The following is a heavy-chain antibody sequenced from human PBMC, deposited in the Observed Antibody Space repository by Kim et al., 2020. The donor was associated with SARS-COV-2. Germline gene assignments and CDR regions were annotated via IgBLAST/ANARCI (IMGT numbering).Heavy chain of an antibody. Sequence: GGSLRLSCAASGFTFSSYAMHWVRQAPGKGLEWVAVISYDGSNKYYADSVKGRFTISRDNSKNTLYLQMNSLRAEDTAVYYCARVDYGDYGAFDPWGQGTLVTVSS. CDR1: GFTFSSYA. J-gene: IGHJ5*02. D-gene: IGHD4-17*01. CDR2: ISYDGSNK. V-gene: IGHV3-30-3*01. CDR3: ARVDYGDYGAFDP.